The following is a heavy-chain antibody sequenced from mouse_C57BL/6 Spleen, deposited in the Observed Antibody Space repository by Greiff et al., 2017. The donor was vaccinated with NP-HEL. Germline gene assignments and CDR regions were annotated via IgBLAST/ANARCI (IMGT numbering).Heavy chain of an antibody. J-gene: IGHJ2*01. CDR3: ARGQITTVVFDY. CDR2: INPNYGTT. CDR1: GYSFTDYN. V-gene: IGHV1-39*01. Sequence: LVESGPELVKPGASVKISCKASGYSFTDYNMNWVKQSNGKSLEWIGVINPNYGTTSYNQKFKGKATLTVNQSSSTAYMQLNSLTSEDSAVYYCARGQITTVVFDYWGQGTTLTVSS. D-gene: IGHD1-1*01.